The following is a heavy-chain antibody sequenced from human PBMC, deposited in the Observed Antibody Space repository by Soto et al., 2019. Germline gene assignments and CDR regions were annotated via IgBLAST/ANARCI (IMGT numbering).Heavy chain of an antibody. CDR2: IYYSGRT. D-gene: IGHD3-10*01. V-gene: IGHV4-39*01. CDR3: ARLARGGELYY. Sequence: SETLSLTCTVSGGSISSSSYYWGWIRQPPGKGLEWIGSIYYSGRTYYNPSLKSRVTISVDTSKNQFSLKLSSVTAADTAVYYCARLARGGELYYWGQGTLVTVSS. CDR1: GGSISSSSYY. J-gene: IGHJ4*02.